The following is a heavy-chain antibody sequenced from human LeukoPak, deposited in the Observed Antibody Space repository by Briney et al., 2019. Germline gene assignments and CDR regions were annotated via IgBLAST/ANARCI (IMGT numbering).Heavy chain of an antibody. V-gene: IGHV4-4*07. Sequence: SETLSLTCSVSVVSMNGYYWSWLRQSAGNRLEWIGHVDSSGNTNYNPSLESQVTMSVDTSKKQFSLKLTSVTAADTAVYFCARGGGTLHYMDVWGKGTTVTISS. J-gene: IGHJ6*03. CDR1: VVSMNGYY. CDR2: VDSSGNT. D-gene: IGHD3-16*01. CDR3: ARGGGTLHYMDV.